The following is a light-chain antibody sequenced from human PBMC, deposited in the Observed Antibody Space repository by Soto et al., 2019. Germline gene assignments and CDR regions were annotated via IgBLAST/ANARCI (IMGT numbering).Light chain of an antibody. CDR1: NIGSKS. J-gene: IGLJ1*01. CDR2: DDS. Sequence: SYELAQPPSVSVAPGQTARITCGGNNIGSKSVHWYQQKPGQAPVLVVDDDSDRPSGFPERFSGSNSGNTATLTISRVEAGDEADYFCHEWDSSSEHDFGTGTKGTVL. CDR3: HEWDSSSEHD. V-gene: IGLV3-21*02.